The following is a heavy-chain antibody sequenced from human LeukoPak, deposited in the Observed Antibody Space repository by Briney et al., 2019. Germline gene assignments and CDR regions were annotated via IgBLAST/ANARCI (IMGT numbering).Heavy chain of an antibody. V-gene: IGHV1-69*06. D-gene: IGHD2-2*01. Sequence: SVKVSCKASADSFIRDGLNWVRQAPGQGLEWMGGLNPMFGTPNYAQKFKGRITITADTSTNTAYMEMTGLTSDDTAIYYCARERFRLVDYYFDSWGQGTLVTVSS. CDR3: ARERFRLVDYYFDS. CDR1: ADSFIRDG. J-gene: IGHJ4*02. CDR2: LNPMFGTP.